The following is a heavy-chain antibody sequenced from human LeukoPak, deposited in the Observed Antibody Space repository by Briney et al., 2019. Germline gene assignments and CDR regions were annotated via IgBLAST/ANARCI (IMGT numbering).Heavy chain of an antibody. D-gene: IGHD6-13*01. CDR1: GFTFSSYA. V-gene: IGHV3-23*01. CDR3: AKDYRGVAAAGTLGYFDY. Sequence: PGGSLRLSCAASGFTFSSYAMSWVRQAPGKGLEGVSAISGSGGSTYYADSAKGRFTISRDNSKNTLYLQMNSLRAEDTAVYYCAKDYRGVAAAGTLGYFDYWGQGTLVTVSS. J-gene: IGHJ4*02. CDR2: ISGSGGST.